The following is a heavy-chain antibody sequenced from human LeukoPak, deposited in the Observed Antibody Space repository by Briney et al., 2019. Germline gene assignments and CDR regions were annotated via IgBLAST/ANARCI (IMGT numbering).Heavy chain of an antibody. CDR1: GGSISSSSYY. J-gene: IGHJ3*02. D-gene: IGHD4-17*01. CDR3: AGRTTVTTDAFDI. Sequence: SETLSLTCTVSGGSISSSSYYWGWIRQPPGKGLEWIGSIYYSGSTYYNPSLKSRVTIPVDTSKNQFSLKLSSVTAADTAVYYCAGRTTVTTDAFDIWGQGTMVTVSS. V-gene: IGHV4-39*07. CDR2: IYYSGST.